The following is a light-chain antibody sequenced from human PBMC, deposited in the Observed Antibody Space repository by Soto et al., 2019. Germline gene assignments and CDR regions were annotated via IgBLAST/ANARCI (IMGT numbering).Light chain of an antibody. CDR2: GAS. CDR1: HSVSNN. V-gene: IGKV3-20*01. J-gene: IGKJ1*01. Sequence: EVVMTQSPSTLSSSPCQRFTLSCRASHSVSNNLAWYQQKPGQAPRLLIYGASNRATGIPDRFSGSGSGTDFTLTISRLEPEDFAVYYCQQYGSSGTFGQGTKVDIK. CDR3: QQYGSSGT.